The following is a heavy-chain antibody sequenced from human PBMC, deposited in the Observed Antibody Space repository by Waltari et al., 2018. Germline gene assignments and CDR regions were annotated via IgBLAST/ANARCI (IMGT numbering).Heavy chain of an antibody. V-gene: IGHV3-11*04. J-gene: IGHJ2*01. CDR2: ISSSGSTI. CDR1: GGSFRGYF. CDR3: ARAVTGGTMIVVGGRYFDL. Sequence: QVQLQQWGAGLLKPSETLSLTCAAHGGSFRGYFWRWIRQPPGMAMEWVSYISSSGSTIYNADSVKGRFTISRDNAKNSLYLQMNSLRAEDTAVYYCARAVTGGTMIVVGGRYFDLWGRGTLVTVSS. D-gene: IGHD3-22*01.